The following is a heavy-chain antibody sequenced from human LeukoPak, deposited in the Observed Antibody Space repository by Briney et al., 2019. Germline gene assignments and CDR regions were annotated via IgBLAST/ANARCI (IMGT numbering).Heavy chain of an antibody. V-gene: IGHV3-30*02. J-gene: IGHJ4*02. D-gene: IGHD6-13*01. CDR3: AKDHPVYRSSLPGY. Sequence: GGSLRLSCAASGFTFSSYGMHWVRQAPGKGLEWVAFIRYDGSNKYYADSVKGRFTISRDNSKNTLYLQMNSLRAEDTAVYYCAKDHPVYRSSLPGYWGQGTLVTVSS. CDR2: IRYDGSNK. CDR1: GFTFSSYG.